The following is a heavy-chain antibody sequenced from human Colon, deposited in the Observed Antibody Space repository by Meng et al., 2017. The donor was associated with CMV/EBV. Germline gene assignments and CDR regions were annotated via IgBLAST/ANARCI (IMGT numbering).Heavy chain of an antibody. CDR1: EFSFATYA. Sequence: GGSLRLSCEGSEFSFATYAMAWVRQAPGKGLEWVAGICGNGGSTYDAYAVKGRFTISRDNSKNSLSLVMNSLTVEDTAHYSSAERGTGASYFAMDVWGQGTTVTVSS. CDR3: AERGTGASYFAMDV. CDR2: ICGNGGST. D-gene: IGHD1-26*01. V-gene: IGHV3-23*01. J-gene: IGHJ6*02.